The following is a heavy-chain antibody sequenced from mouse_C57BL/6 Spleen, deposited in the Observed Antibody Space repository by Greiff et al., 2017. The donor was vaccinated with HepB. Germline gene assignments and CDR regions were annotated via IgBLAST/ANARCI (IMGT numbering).Heavy chain of an antibody. Sequence: EVKLVESGGGLVKPGGSLKLSCAASGFTFSSYTMSWVRQTPEKRLEWVATISGGGGNTYYPDSVKGRFTISRDNAKNTLYLQMSSLRSEDTALYYCARHTNYYGSSLWYFDVWGTGTTVTVSS. CDR3: ARHTNYYGSSLWYFDV. J-gene: IGHJ1*03. CDR2: ISGGGGNT. D-gene: IGHD1-1*01. CDR1: GFTFSSYT. V-gene: IGHV5-9*01.